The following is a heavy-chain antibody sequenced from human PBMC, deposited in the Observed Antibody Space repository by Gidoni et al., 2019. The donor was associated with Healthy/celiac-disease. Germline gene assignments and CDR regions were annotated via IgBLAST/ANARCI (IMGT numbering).Heavy chain of an antibody. J-gene: IGHJ4*02. V-gene: IGHV3-21*01. D-gene: IGHD1-26*01. CDR2: ISSSSSYI. CDR1: GFTFSSYS. CDR3: ARDKSGSYSSSPDY. Sequence: EVQLVESGGGLVKPGGSLRLSCAASGFTFSSYSMNWVRQAPGKGLEWVSSISSSSSYIYYADSVKGRFTISRDNAKNSLYLQMNSLRAEDTAVYYCARDKSGSYSSSPDYWGQGTLVTVSS.